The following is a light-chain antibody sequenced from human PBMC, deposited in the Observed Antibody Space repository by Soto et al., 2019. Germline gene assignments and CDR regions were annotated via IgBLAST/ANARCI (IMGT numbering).Light chain of an antibody. J-gene: IGKJ3*01. CDR3: QQYSDCPLT. V-gene: IGKV3-15*01. Sequence: EIVMTQSPATLSVSPGERATLSCRASQSVRRNYLAWYQQKPGQAPRLLIYDASTRATGIPARFSGSGSGTEFTLTISSLNSEDLAVYFCQQYSDCPLTFGPGTKVDI. CDR2: DAS. CDR1: QSVRRN.